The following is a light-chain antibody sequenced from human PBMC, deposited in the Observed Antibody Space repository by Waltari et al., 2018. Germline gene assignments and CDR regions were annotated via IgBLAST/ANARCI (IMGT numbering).Light chain of an antibody. J-gene: IGLJ2*01. CDR2: DVS. Sequence: QSALTQPASVSGSPAPSITISCTGTSSDVGGYNYVSWYQHHPGKAPKLMIYDVSNRPAGVSNRFSGSKSGNTASLTISGLQAEDEADYYCSSYTSSSPVVFGGGTKLTVL. CDR1: SSDVGGYNY. V-gene: IGLV2-14*03. CDR3: SSYTSSSPVV.